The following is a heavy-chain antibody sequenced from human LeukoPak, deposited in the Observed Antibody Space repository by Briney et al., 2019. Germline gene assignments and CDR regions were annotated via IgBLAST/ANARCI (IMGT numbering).Heavy chain of an antibody. D-gene: IGHD3-9*01. CDR1: GGSISSYY. J-gene: IGHJ6*02. Sequence: SETLSLTCTVSGGSISSYYWSWIRQPAGKGLEWIGRIYTSGSTNYNPSLKSRVTMSVDTSKNQFSLKLSSVTAADTAVCYCARDYDILTGYPSPYYYYGMDVWGQGTTVTVSS. CDR2: IYTSGST. CDR3: ARDYDILTGYPSPYYYYGMDV. V-gene: IGHV4-4*07.